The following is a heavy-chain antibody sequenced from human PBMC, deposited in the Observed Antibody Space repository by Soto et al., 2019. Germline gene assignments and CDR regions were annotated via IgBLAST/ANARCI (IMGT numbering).Heavy chain of an antibody. CDR1: GFTFSSNW. V-gene: IGHV3-74*01. D-gene: IGHD2-2*01. CDR3: AGGGCTSTSCLDY. J-gene: IGHJ4*02. Sequence: EVQLVESGGGLVQPGGSLRLSCAASGFTFSSNWMHWVRQAPGKGLVWVSRINNDGSSTNYGDSVKGRFTMSRDNDKNTLYLEMNSLRAEDTAVYYCAGGGCTSTSCLDYWGQGTLVTVSS. CDR2: INNDGSST.